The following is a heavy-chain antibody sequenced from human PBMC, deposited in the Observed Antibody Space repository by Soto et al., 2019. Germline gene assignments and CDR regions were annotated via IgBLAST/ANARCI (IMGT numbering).Heavy chain of an antibody. CDR2: ISAYNGNT. Sequence: ASVKVSCKASGYTFTSCGISWVRQAPGQGLEWMGWISAYNGNTKYAQKLQGRVTMTTDKSSRTVYMELRSLRADVTAVHYCAKSRSTLVPGFRPFHLWEKGRMVTLSS. J-gene: IGHJ6*04. CDR1: GYTFTSCG. CDR3: AKSRSTLVPGFRPFHL. V-gene: IGHV1-18*04. D-gene: IGHD3-10*01.